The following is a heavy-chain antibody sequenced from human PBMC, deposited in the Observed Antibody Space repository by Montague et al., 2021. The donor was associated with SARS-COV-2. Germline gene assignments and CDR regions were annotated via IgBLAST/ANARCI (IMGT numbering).Heavy chain of an antibody. J-gene: IGHJ4*02. D-gene: IGHD3-10*01. V-gene: IGHV4-34*01. CDR1: TDAFSGYD. CDR3: ARGVYNRVLFVVSPRYYFSF. CDR2: VSHPGSA. Sequence: SETLSLTCTVYTDAFSGYDCTWIRQSPGKGLEWVGKVSHPGSAKYNQYLKNRITISIDTYRKQGSLRLTSVAAADTATYYCARGVYNRVLFVVSPRYYFSFWGQGILVAVSA.